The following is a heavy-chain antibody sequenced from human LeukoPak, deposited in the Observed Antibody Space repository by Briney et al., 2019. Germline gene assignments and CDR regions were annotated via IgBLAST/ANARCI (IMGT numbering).Heavy chain of an antibody. CDR2: IHYSGST. CDR1: GGSFSSYY. CDR3: ARVRNTHYSSSWYPITYYFDY. Sequence: SETLSLTCAVYGGSFSSYYWSWIRKPPGKGLQWIGYIHYSGSTNYNPSLKSRLTISVDTSKNQFSLKLSSVTAADTAVYYCARVRNTHYSSSWYPITYYFDYWGQGTLVTVSS. J-gene: IGHJ4*02. D-gene: IGHD6-13*01. V-gene: IGHV4-59*12.